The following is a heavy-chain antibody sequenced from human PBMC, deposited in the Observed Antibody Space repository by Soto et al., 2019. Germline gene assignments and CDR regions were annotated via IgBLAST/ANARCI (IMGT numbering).Heavy chain of an antibody. CDR2: VSSKSANT. V-gene: IGHV1-18*01. D-gene: IGHD1-1*01. CDR3: ARGRTVSSIGPLLV. CDR1: AYNFFDYG. Sequence: QIQLVQSGAEVKKPGASVKVSCKASAYNFFDYGVSWVRQAPGKGLEWMGWVSSKSANTDYPRKVQGRVTMTTDISTSTAYMELRGLISDDTGVYYCARGRTVSSIGPLLVWGQGTLVSVSS. J-gene: IGHJ1*01.